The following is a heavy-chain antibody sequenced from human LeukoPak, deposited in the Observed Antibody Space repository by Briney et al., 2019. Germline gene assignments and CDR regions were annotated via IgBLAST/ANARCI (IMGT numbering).Heavy chain of an antibody. V-gene: IGHV3-7*01. CDR2: IKQDGSEK. D-gene: IGHD3-22*01. CDR1: GFTFSSYW. J-gene: IGHJ5*02. CDR3: ARESSEPYSYYYDSSGYYGFDP. Sequence: GGSLRLSCAASGFTFSSYWMSWVRQAPGKGLEWVANIKQDGSEKYYVDSVKGRFTISRDNAKNSLYLQMNSLRAEDTAVYYCARESSEPYSYYYDSSGYYGFDPWGQGTLVTISS.